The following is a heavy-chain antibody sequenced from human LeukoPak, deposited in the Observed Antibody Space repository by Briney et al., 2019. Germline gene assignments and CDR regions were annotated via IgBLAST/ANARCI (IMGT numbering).Heavy chain of an antibody. CDR2: ISSSGSTI. J-gene: IGHJ4*02. V-gene: IGHV3-11*01. CDR1: GFTFSDYY. CDR3: ARDRSGYYYDSSGYPALFDY. D-gene: IGHD3-22*01. Sequence: PGGSLRLSCAASGFTFSDYYMSWIRQAPGKGLEWVSYISSSGSTIYYADSVKGRFTISRDNAKNSLYLQMNSLRAEDTAVYYCARDRSGYYYDSSGYPALFDYWGQGTLVTVSS.